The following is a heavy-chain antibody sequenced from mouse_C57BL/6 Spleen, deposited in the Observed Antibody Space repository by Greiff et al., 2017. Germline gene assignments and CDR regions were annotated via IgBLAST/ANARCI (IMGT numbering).Heavy chain of an antibody. CDR3: AREDSNGRFAY. D-gene: IGHD2-5*01. Sequence: VQLQQPGAELVRPGSSVKLSCKASGYTFTSYWMHWVKQRPIQGLEWIGNIDPSDSETHYNQKFKDKATLTVDKSSSTAYMQLSSLTSEDSAVDYCAREDSNGRFAYWGQGTLVTVSA. V-gene: IGHV1-52*01. J-gene: IGHJ3*01. CDR2: IDPSDSET. CDR1: GYTFTSYW.